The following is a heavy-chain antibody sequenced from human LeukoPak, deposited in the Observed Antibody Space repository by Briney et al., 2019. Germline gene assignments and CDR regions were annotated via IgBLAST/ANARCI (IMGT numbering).Heavy chain of an antibody. J-gene: IGHJ4*02. CDR3: ARGPYPDY. CDR1: GFTFSSYG. Sequence: QTGGSLRLSCAASGFTFSSYGMHWVRQAPGKGLEWVAFIRYNGSNKYYADSVKGRFTISRDNSKNTLYLQMNSLRAEDTAVYYCARGPYPDYWGQGTLVTVSS. V-gene: IGHV3-30*02. CDR2: IRYNGSNK.